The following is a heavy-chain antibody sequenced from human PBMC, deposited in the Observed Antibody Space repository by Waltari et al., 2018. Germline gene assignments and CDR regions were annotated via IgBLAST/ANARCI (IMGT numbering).Heavy chain of an antibody. V-gene: IGHV4-39*01. CDR1: GGSIASSSHY. CDR3: AGHRNPSNFTGKYLF. CDR2: IHYSGNT. D-gene: IGHD3-16*01. Sequence: QLQLQESGPGLMRPSATLSLTCPVSGGSIASSSHYWGWVRQPPGKGLEWFGCIHYSGNTYYSPAPKKRSTVIVETNKNHSLLKLSSGTAADNAVLYCAGHRNPSNFTGKYLFWGQGTLVTVSS. J-gene: IGHJ4*02.